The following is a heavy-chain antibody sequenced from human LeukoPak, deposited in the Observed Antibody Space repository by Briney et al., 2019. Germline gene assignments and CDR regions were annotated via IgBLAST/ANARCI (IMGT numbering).Heavy chain of an antibody. V-gene: IGHV3-23*01. CDR1: GFTFSSYA. CDR3: ANDTYYDSSGPPRGY. J-gene: IGHJ4*02. CDR2: ISGSGGST. D-gene: IGHD3-22*01. Sequence: GGSLRLSCAASGFTFSSYAMSWVRQAPGKGLEWVSAISGSGGSTYYADSVKGRFTISRDNSKNTLYLQMNSLRAEDTAVYYCANDTYYDSSGPPRGYWGQGTLVTVSS.